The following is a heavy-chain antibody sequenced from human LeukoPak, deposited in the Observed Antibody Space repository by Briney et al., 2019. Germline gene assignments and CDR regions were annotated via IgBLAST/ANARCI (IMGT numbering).Heavy chain of an antibody. CDR3: ARGGNLDY. D-gene: IGHD4-23*01. CDR1: GFTFSAYS. V-gene: IGHV3-21*01. J-gene: IGHJ4*02. CDR2: ISTGSSYI. Sequence: GGSLRLSCTASGFTFSAYSMNWVRQAPGKGLEWVSSISTGSSYIYYADSVKGRFTISRENAKNSLYLQMNSLRAEDTAVYYCARGGNLDYWGQGTLVTVSS.